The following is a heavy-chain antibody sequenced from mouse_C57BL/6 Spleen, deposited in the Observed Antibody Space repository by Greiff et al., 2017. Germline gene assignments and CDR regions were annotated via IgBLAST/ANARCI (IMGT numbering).Heavy chain of an antibody. V-gene: IGHV1-81*01. CDR2: IYPSSGNT. D-gene: IGHD2-1*01. Sequence: QVQLKESGAELARPGASVKLSCKASGYTFTSYGISWVKQRTGQGLEWIGEIYPSSGNTYYNEKFKGKATLTADKSSSTAYMELRSLTSEDYAVYFCARCGNTPFDYWGQGTTLTVSS. CDR1: GYTFTSYG. J-gene: IGHJ2*01. CDR3: ARCGNTPFDY.